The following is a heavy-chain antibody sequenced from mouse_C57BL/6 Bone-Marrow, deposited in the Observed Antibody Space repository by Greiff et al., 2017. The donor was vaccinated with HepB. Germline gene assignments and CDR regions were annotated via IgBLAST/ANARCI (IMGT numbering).Heavy chain of an antibody. CDR1: GFTFSDYG. CDR2: ISSGSSTI. J-gene: IGHJ3*01. Sequence: EVNLVESGGGLVKPGGSLKLSCAASGFTFSDYGMHWVRQAPEKGLEWVAYISSGSSTIYYADTVKGRFTISRDTAKNTLFLQMTSLRSEDTALYYCARPYYGSSLFAYWGQGTLVTVSA. V-gene: IGHV5-17*01. D-gene: IGHD1-1*01. CDR3: ARPYYGSSLFAY.